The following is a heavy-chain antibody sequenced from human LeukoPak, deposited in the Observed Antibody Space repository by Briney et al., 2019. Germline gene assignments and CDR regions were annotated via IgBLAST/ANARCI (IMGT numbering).Heavy chain of an antibody. J-gene: IGHJ4*02. CDR3: ASGLDYGDSPPRY. CDR1: GFTFSSYA. D-gene: IGHD4-17*01. CDR2: ISSSDGST. V-gene: IGHV3-23*01. Sequence: GGSLRLSCAASGFTFSSYAMSWVRQAPGKGLEWVSAISSSDGSTYYADSVKGRFTISRDNSKNTLYLQMNSLRAEDTAVYYCASGLDYGDSPPRYWGQGTLVTASS.